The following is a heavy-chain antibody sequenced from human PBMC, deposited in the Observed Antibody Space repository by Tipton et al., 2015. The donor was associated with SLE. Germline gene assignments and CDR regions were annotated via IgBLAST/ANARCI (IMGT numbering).Heavy chain of an antibody. D-gene: IGHD3-3*01. V-gene: IGHV3-21*01. CDR2: ISSSSSYI. Sequence: SLRLSCAASGFTFSSYSMNWVRQAPGKGLEWVSSISSSSSYIYYADSVKGRFTISRDNAKNSLYLQMNSLRAEDTAVYYCAKDLGDYDFWSGYYYYYGMDVWGQGTTVTVSS. J-gene: IGHJ6*02. CDR1: GFTFSSYS. CDR3: AKDLGDYDFWSGYYYYYGMDV.